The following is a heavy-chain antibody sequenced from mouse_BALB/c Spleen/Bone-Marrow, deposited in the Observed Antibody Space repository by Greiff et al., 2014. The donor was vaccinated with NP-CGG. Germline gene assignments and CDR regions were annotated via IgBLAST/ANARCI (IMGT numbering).Heavy chain of an antibody. V-gene: IGHV5-9-3*01. CDR3: ARPSYYGHTMDY. J-gene: IGHJ4*01. D-gene: IGHD2-10*01. CDR2: ISSGGSYT. Sequence: DVQLQESGGGLVKPGGSLKLSCAASGFTFSSYAMSWVRQSPEKRLEWVATISSGGSYTYYPDSVKGRFTISRDNAKNALYLQMSSLRSEDTAMYYGARPSYYGHTMDYWGQGTSVTVSS. CDR1: GFTFSSYA.